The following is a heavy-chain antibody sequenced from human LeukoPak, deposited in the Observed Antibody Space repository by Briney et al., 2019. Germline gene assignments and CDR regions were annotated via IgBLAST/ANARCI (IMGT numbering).Heavy chain of an antibody. J-gene: IGHJ4*02. CDR3: ARGVIIPTVSDY. D-gene: IGHD2-2*02. CDR1: GFTLSSNY. CDR2: IYSSGST. V-gene: IGHV3-53*01. Sequence: GGFPRLSSAASGFTLSSNYNSRGLQAPAEGLEWVSVIYSSGSTYYADSVKGRFTISRDNSKNTLYLQMNSLRAEDTAVYYCARGVIIPTVSDYWGQGTLVTVSS.